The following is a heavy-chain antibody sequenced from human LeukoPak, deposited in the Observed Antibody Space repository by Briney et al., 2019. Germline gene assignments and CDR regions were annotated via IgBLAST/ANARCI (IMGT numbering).Heavy chain of an antibody. Sequence: PGGSLRLSCVTSGFTFNIYAMHWVRHAPGKGLEWVALLAYDGTNQYYTDSVKGRFTISRDNSKNTLYLQMNSLRAEDTAVYYCAKSLRFEDYTNLPFDYWGQGTLVTVSS. CDR2: LAYDGTNQ. CDR1: GFTFNIYA. D-gene: IGHD3-10*01. V-gene: IGHV3-30*04. CDR3: AKSLRFEDYTNLPFDY. J-gene: IGHJ4*02.